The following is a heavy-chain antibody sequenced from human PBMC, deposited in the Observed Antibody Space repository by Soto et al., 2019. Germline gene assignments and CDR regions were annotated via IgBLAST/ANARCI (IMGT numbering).Heavy chain of an antibody. D-gene: IGHD4-17*01. CDR1: GFTFSSYA. J-gene: IGHJ3*01. CDR2: ISGSGGST. CDR3: ATARDYGETGPRV. V-gene: IGHV3-23*01. Sequence: EVQLLESGGGLVQPGGSLRLSCAASGFTFSSYAMSWVRQAPGKGLEWVSAISGSGGSTYYADSVKGRFTISRDNSKNTLYLQMNSLRAEDTAVYYCATARDYGETGPRVWGQGTMVTVSS.